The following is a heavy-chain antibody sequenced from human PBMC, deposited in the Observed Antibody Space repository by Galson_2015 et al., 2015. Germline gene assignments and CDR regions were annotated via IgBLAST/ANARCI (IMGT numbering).Heavy chain of an antibody. J-gene: IGHJ4*02. CDR1: GFTFSNYA. Sequence: SLRLSCAASGFTFSNYAMNWVRQAPGKGLGWVSSITGSGGRTDYADSVKGRFTISRDNSKNTVDLQMNSLRAEDTALYYCAKVGYCSGGTCYRSFDYWGQGTLVTVSS. V-gene: IGHV3-23*01. CDR3: AKVGYCSGGTCYRSFDY. D-gene: IGHD2-15*01. CDR2: ITGSGGRT.